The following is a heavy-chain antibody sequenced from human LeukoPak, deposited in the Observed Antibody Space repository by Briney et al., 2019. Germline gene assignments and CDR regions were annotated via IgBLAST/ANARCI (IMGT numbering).Heavy chain of an antibody. CDR3: ARKNGLDY. Sequence: GGSLRLSCAASGFKFEDYGMTWVRQAPGKGLEWVSGINWNGGRTGYADSVKGRFTISRDNAKNSLYLQMNSLRAEDTAVYYCARKNGLDYWGQGTLVTVSS. J-gene: IGHJ4*02. CDR2: INWNGGRT. V-gene: IGHV3-20*04. CDR1: GFKFEDYG.